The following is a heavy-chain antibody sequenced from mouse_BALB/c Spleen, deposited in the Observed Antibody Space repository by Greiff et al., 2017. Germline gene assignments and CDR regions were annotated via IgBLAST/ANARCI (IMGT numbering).Heavy chain of an antibody. CDR2: ISSGGST. V-gene: IGHV5-6-5*01. J-gene: IGHJ4*01. Sequence: EVKVEESGGGLVKPGGSLKLSCAASGFTFSSYAMSWVRQTPEKRLEWVASISSGGSTYYPDSVKGRFTISRDNARNILYLQMSSLRSEDTAMYYCARDYDYGGDAMDYWGQGTSVTVSS. CDR3: ARDYDYGGDAMDY. D-gene: IGHD2-4*01. CDR1: GFTFSSYA.